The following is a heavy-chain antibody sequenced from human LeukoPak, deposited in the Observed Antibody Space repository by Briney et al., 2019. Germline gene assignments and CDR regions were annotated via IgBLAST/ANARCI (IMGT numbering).Heavy chain of an antibody. V-gene: IGHV1-69*05. Sequence: ASMKVSCKASGGTFSSYAISWVRQDPRQGLDSRGRIIPIFGTASDAQKFQGRVTITTDESTSTAYMELSRLRSEDTAVYYCARVPTTYYYDSSGYYNHYWGQGTLVTVSS. CDR1: GGTFSSYA. CDR2: IIPIFGTA. D-gene: IGHD3-22*01. CDR3: ARVPTTYYYDSSGYYNHY. J-gene: IGHJ4*02.